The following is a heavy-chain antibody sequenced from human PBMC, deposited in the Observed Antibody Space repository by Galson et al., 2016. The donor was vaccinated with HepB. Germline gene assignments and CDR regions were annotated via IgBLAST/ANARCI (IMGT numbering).Heavy chain of an antibody. Sequence: CAISGDSVSSNSAAWNWIRQSPSRGLEWLGRTYYRSKWYNDYAESVKSRITINPDTSKNQFSLQLNSVTPEDTAVYYCARVVGRGVYDGRFDSWGQGTLVTVSS. CDR1: GDSVSSNSAA. D-gene: IGHD5/OR15-5a*01. V-gene: IGHV6-1*01. CDR2: TYYRSKWYN. J-gene: IGHJ4*02. CDR3: ARVVGRGVYDGRFDS.